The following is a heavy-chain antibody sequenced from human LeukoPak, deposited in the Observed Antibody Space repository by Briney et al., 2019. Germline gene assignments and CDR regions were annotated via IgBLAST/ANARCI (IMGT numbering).Heavy chain of an antibody. D-gene: IGHD2-2*01. J-gene: IGHJ5*02. V-gene: IGHV4-61*01. CDR3: ASLYCTRTSCKVDP. CDR1: GGSVSSDSYY. CDR2: ISYRGNT. Sequence: SETLSLTCTVSGGSVSSDSYYWSRIRQPPGTGLEWIGYISYRGNTNYNPSLKSRVTISLDTSKNQFSLKLSSVTAADTAVYYCASLYCTRTSCKVDPWGQGTLVTVSS.